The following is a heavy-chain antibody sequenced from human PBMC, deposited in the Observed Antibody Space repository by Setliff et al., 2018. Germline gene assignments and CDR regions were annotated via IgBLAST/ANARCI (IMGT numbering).Heavy chain of an antibody. CDR1: GGSISSSSYY. D-gene: IGHD6-13*01. CDR2: FYYSGST. V-gene: IGHV4-39*07. J-gene: IGHJ6*02. Sequence: PSETLSLTCTVSGGSISSSSYYWGWIRQPPGKGLEWIGIFYYSGSTYYNPSLKSRVTISVDTSKNQFSLKLSSVTAADTAVYYCARQQQLVIGSTAYYYYGMVVWGQGTTVTVSS. CDR3: ARQQQLVIGSTAYYYYGMVV.